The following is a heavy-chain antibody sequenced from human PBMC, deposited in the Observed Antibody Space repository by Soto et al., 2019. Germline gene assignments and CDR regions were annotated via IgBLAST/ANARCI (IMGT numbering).Heavy chain of an antibody. CDR3: ASGGRIEDYYYYYMDV. V-gene: IGHV1-18*01. Sequence: ASVKVSCKASGYTFTSYGISWVRQAPGQGLEWMGWISAYNGNTNYAQKLQGRVTMTTDTSTSTAYMELRSLRSDDTAVYYCASGGRIEDYYYYYMDVWGKGTTVTVSS. CDR2: ISAYNGNT. J-gene: IGHJ6*03. CDR1: GYTFTSYG.